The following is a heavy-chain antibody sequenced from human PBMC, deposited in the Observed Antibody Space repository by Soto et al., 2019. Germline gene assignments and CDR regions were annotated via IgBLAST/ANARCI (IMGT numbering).Heavy chain of an antibody. Sequence: QVQIQQWGGGLLKPSETLSLSCTVYGGSFSNYAWSWIRQPPGRGLEWIGEIYHNGKSDYNPSLKSRVTIAVDTSKNQSSLKLSSVIAADTAVYFCARGGYWRFAYWGQGALVTVSS. CDR3: ARGGYWRFAY. CDR2: IYHNGKS. D-gene: IGHD3-22*01. J-gene: IGHJ4*02. V-gene: IGHV4-34*01. CDR1: GGSFSNYA.